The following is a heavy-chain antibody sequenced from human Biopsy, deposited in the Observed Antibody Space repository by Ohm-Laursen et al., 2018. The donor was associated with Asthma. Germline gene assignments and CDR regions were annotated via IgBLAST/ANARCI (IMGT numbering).Heavy chain of an antibody. Sequence: SSVKASCKAHGDTLSSFGIKWVRKAPGQGREWEGGVIPMDGTTHTAQKFQGRVTITADESTSTAYMELTSLRKEDTAVYYCARGGYYGDRRHHNGLDVWGQGTTVTVSS. CDR1: GDTLSSFG. CDR2: VIPMDGTT. D-gene: IGHD4-17*01. CDR3: ARGGYYGDRRHHNGLDV. J-gene: IGHJ6*02. V-gene: IGHV1-69*01.